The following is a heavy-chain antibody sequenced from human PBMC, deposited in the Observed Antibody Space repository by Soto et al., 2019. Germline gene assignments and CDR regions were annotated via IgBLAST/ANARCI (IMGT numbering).Heavy chain of an antibody. D-gene: IGHD6-13*01. V-gene: IGHV3-33*06. CDR1: GFTFSRHC. J-gene: IGHJ2*01. Sequence: GGSLRLSCAASGFTFSRHCMHWVRHAPCKGLEWVAIIWYDGSHKYYEDSVKGRFAISRDNFKNMVYLEMNSLSDEDTAMYYCVKDRDIASAGFYWHFRIWGRRTPGTVSS. CDR3: VKDRDIASAGFYWHFRI. CDR2: IWYDGSHK.